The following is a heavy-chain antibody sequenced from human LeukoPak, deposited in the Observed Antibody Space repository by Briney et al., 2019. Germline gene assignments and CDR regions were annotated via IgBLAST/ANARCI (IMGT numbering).Heavy chain of an antibody. Sequence: GGSLRLSCAASGFTFSSYWMSWVRQAPGKWLEWVANIKQDGSEKYYVDSVKGRFTISRDNAKNSLYLQMNSLRAEDTAVYYCARGSRGIVATRQKTVYYYYYMDVWGKGTTVTVSS. D-gene: IGHD5-12*01. V-gene: IGHV3-7*01. CDR1: GFTFSSYW. CDR2: IKQDGSEK. J-gene: IGHJ6*03. CDR3: ARGSRGIVATRQKTVYYYYYMDV.